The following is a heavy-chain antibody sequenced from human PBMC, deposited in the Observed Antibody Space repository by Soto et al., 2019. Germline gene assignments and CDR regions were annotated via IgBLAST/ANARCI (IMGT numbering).Heavy chain of an antibody. D-gene: IGHD3-22*01. CDR1: GYSISSSNW. Sequence: SETLSLTCAVSGYSISSSNWWGWIRQPPGKGLEWIGYIYYSGTTYYNPSLKSRVTMSVDTSKNQFSLKLTSVTAVDTAVYYCARGGYYYDSNGYPTLDYWGQGTLVT. CDR2: IYYSGTT. CDR3: ARGGYYYDSNGYPTLDY. V-gene: IGHV4-28*03. J-gene: IGHJ4*02.